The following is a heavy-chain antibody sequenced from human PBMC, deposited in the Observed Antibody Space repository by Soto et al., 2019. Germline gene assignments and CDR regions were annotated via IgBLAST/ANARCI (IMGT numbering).Heavy chain of an antibody. J-gene: IGHJ4*02. CDR1: GGSISSSSYY. V-gene: IGHV4-39*01. Sequence: SETLSLTCTVSGGSISSSSYYWGWIRQPPGKGLEWIGSIYYSGSTYYNPSLKSRVTISVDTSKNQFSLKLSSVTAADTAVYYCATVPLYSSGWWWGQGTLVTVSS. CDR3: ATVPLYSSGWW. D-gene: IGHD6-19*01. CDR2: IYYSGST.